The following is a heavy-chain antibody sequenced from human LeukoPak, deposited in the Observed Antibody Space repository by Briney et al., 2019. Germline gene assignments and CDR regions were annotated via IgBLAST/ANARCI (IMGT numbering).Heavy chain of an antibody. D-gene: IGHD3-3*01. CDR3: ARARFGIFGVVGGYYYYYMDV. CDR1: GGSISSGGYY. CDR2: IYYSGST. Sequence: SQTLSLTCTVSGGSISSGGYYWSWIRQHPGKGLEWIGYIYYSGSTYYNPSLKSRVTISVDTSKNQFSLKLSSVTAADTAVYYCARARFGIFGVVGGYYYYYMDVWGKGTTVTVSS. V-gene: IGHV4-31*03. J-gene: IGHJ6*03.